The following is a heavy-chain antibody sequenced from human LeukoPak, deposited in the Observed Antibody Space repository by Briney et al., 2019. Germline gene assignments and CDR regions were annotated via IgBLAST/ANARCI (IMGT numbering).Heavy chain of an antibody. CDR2: IYHSGST. J-gene: IGHJ6*03. CDR3: ARDDYYYYYMDV. CDR1: GGSISSGYY. Sequence: PSETLSLTCTVSGGSISSGYYWGWIRQPPGKGLEWIGSIYHSGSTYYNPSLKSRVTISVDTSKDQFSLKLSSVTAADTAVYYCARDDYYYYYMDVWGKGTTVTVSS. V-gene: IGHV4-38-2*02.